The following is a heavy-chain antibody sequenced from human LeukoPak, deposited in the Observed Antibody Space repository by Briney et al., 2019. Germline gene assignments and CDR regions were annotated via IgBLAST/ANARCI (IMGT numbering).Heavy chain of an antibody. V-gene: IGHV1-2*02. CDR2: INPHSGDT. CDR1: EYTFTGYY. J-gene: IGHJ4*02. D-gene: IGHD1-26*01. Sequence: ASVKVSCKASEYTFTGYYLHWVRQAPGQGLEWMGWINPHSGDTDYAQKFQGRVTMTRDTSISTAYMELSRLIYDDTAVYFCARGPDSGSYFPYDSWGQGTLVTASS. CDR3: ARGPDSGSYFPYDS.